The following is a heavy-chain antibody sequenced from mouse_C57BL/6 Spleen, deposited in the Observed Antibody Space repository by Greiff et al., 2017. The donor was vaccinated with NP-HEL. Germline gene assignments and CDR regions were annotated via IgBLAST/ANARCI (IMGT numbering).Heavy chain of an antibody. D-gene: IGHD2-5*01. CDR2: ISSGSSTI. CDR1: GFTFSDYG. J-gene: IGHJ3*01. V-gene: IGHV5-17*01. Sequence: EVNVVESGGGLVKPGGSLKLSCAASGFTFSDYGMHWVRQAPEKGLEWVAYISSGSSTIYYADTVKGRFTISRDNAKNTLFLQMTSLRSEDTAMYDCARPRYYSNYVFAYWGQGTLVTVSA. CDR3: ARPRYYSNYVFAY.